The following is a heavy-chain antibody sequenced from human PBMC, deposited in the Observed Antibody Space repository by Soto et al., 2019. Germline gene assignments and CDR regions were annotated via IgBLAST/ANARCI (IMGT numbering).Heavy chain of an antibody. J-gene: IGHJ4*02. CDR1: GYTFTGYY. D-gene: IGHD3-10*01. CDR3: ARGRGSGSYYNTPYYFDY. CDR2: INPNSGGT. V-gene: IGHV1-2*02. Sequence: ASVKVSCKASGYTFTGYYMHWVRQAPGQGLEWMGWINPNSGGTNYAQKFQGRVTMTRDTSISTAYMELSRLRSDDTAVYYCARGRGSGSYYNTPYYFDYWGQGTQVTVSS.